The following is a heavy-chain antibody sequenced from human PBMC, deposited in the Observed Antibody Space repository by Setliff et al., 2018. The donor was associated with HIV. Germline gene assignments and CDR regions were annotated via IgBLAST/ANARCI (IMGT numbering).Heavy chain of an antibody. CDR2: INQDGSEK. V-gene: IGHV3-7*01. D-gene: IGHD3-3*02. Sequence: QTGGSLRLSCAASGFTFNNYWMAWVRQAPGRGLEWVGNINQDGSEKNYVDSVKGRFTISRDNAKNSLYLQMDSLRVEDTTVYYCTRKLAPGHGMDVWGQGTTVTVSS. CDR3: TRKLAPGHGMDV. CDR1: GFTFNNYW. J-gene: IGHJ6*02.